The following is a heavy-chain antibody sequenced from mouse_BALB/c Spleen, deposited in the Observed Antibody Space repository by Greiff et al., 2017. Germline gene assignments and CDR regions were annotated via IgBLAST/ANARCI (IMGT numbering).Heavy chain of an antibody. Sequence: EVKLLESGPELVKPGASVKMSCKASGYTFTSYVMHWVKQKPGQGLEWIGYINPYNDGTKYNEKFKGKATLTSDKSSSTAYMELSSLTSEDSAVYYCARNNYGNYGAMDYWGQGTSVTVSS. D-gene: IGHD2-1*01. CDR1: GYTFTSYV. CDR3: ARNNYGNYGAMDY. J-gene: IGHJ4*01. V-gene: IGHV1-14*01. CDR2: INPYNDGT.